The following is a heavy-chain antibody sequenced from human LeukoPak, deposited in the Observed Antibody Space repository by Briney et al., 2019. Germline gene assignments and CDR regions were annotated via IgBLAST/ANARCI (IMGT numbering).Heavy chain of an antibody. Sequence: SETLSLTCTVSGGSISSYYWSWIRQPPGKGLEWIGYIYYSGSTNYNPSLKSRVTISVDTPKNQFSLKLGSVTAADTAVYYCARAAGYNWNHYYYFDYWGQGTLVTVSS. D-gene: IGHD1-20*01. V-gene: IGHV4-59*01. CDR3: ARAAGYNWNHYYYFDY. CDR2: IYYSGST. J-gene: IGHJ4*02. CDR1: GGSISSYY.